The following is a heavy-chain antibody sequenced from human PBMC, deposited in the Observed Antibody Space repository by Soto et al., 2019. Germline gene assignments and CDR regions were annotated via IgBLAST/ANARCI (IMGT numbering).Heavy chain of an antibody. D-gene: IGHD1-1*01. V-gene: IGHV1-46*01. Sequence: QVQLVQSGAEVKKPWASVKVSCKASGYTFTNDDIHWVRQAPGHGLEWMGMINPRGGRASYDQKFHGRATMTADTSTSTVYMELSRLTSQDTAVYYGGRLDGPKTFDYWGQGTLVTVAS. CDR3: GRLDGPKTFDY. CDR2: INPRGGRA. CDR1: GYTFTNDD. J-gene: IGHJ4*02.